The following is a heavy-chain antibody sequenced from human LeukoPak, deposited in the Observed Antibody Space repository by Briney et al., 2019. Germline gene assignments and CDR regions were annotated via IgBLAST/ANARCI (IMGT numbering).Heavy chain of an antibody. D-gene: IGHD3-10*01. V-gene: IGHV4-59*01. J-gene: IGHJ6*03. CDR3: ARGVGYGSGSYPIPYCYYMDV. Sequence: SETLSLTCTVSGGSISSYYWSWIRQPPGKGLEWIGYIYYSGSTNYNPSLKSRVTISVDTSKNQFSLKLSSVTAADTAVYYCARGVGYGSGSYPIPYCYYMDVWGKGATVTISS. CDR2: IYYSGST. CDR1: GGSISSYY.